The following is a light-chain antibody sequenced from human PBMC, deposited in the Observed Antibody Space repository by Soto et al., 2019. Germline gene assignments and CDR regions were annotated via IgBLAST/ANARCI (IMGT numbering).Light chain of an antibody. CDR1: QSVNSNY. V-gene: IGKV3-20*01. Sequence: EIVLTQSPGTLSLSPGERATLSCRASQSVNSNYLAWYKQKPGQGPRLLMYGTSSRATGIPDRFSGSGSGTDFTLTISRLEPEDFAVYYCQQYDISPRTFGQGTKVEIK. CDR2: GTS. CDR3: QQYDISPRT. J-gene: IGKJ1*01.